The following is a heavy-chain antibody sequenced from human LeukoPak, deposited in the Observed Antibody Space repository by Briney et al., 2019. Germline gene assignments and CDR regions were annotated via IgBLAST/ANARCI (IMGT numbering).Heavy chain of an antibody. V-gene: IGHV1-2*02. J-gene: IGHJ3*02. D-gene: IGHD3-10*01. CDR3: ARDLPIGGADVFDI. Sequence: ASVKVSCKAAGYTFTGYYMHWVRQAPGQGLEWMGWINPNSGGTNYAQKFQGRVTMTRDTSITTAYMELSRLTSDDPAVYYCARDLPIGGADVFDIWGQGTMVTVSS. CDR2: INPNSGGT. CDR1: GYTFTGYY.